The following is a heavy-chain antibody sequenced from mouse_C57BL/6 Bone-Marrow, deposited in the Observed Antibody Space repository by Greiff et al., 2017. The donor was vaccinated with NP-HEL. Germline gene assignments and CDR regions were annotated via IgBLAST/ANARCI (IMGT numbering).Heavy chain of an antibody. CDR3: ARGSVLATVVAPLFDY. CDR2: INPNNGGT. J-gene: IGHJ2*01. D-gene: IGHD1-1*01. V-gene: IGHV1-26*01. CDR1: GYTFTDYY. Sequence: VQLQQSGPELVKPGASVKISCKASGYTFTDYYMNWVKQSHGKSLEWIGDINPNNGGTSYNQKFKGKATLTVDKSSSTAYMELRSLTSEDSAVYYCARGSVLATVVAPLFDYWGQGTTLTVSS.